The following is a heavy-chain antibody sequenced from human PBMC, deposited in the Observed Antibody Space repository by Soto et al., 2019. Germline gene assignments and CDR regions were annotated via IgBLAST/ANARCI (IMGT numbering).Heavy chain of an antibody. CDR1: GGSISSSSYY. CDR3: ARQMGGTNYYYYYMDV. Sequence: SETLSLTCTVSGGSISSSSYYWGWIRKPPGKRKEWIGSIYYSGSTYYNPSLKSRITISVDTSKRQFSLSLTSVTASDTAVYYCARQMGGTNYYYYYMDVWAKGTTVTVSS. CDR2: IYYSGST. J-gene: IGHJ6*03. D-gene: IGHD3-16*01. V-gene: IGHV4-39*01.